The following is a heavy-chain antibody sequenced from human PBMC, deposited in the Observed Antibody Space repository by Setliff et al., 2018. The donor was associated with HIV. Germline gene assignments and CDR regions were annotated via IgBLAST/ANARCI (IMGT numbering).Heavy chain of an antibody. V-gene: IGHV4-39*01. Sequence: SETLSLTCTVSGGSISNSRYYWSWIRQPPGKGLEWIGSIYYSGSTYYNPSLKSRGTISVDTSKNQFSLKLSSVTAADAAVYYCASRVYYYDSSGYFREGGFDPWGQGTLVTVSS. CDR3: ASRVYYYDSSGYFREGGFDP. J-gene: IGHJ5*02. CDR1: GGSISNSRYY. D-gene: IGHD3-22*01. CDR2: IYYSGST.